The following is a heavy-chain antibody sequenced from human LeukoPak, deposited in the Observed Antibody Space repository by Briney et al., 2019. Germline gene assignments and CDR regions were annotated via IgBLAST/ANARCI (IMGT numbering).Heavy chain of an antibody. CDR3: VRDFVSSSWMGY. Sequence: GGSLRLSCAASGFTVSSNYMSWVRQAPGKGLEWVSVIYSGGSTYYADSVKGRFNISRDNSKNTLYLQMNSLRVEDTAVHYCVRDFVSSSWMGYWGQGTLVTVSS. V-gene: IGHV3-53*01. CDR1: GFTVSSNY. CDR2: IYSGGST. D-gene: IGHD6-13*01. J-gene: IGHJ4*02.